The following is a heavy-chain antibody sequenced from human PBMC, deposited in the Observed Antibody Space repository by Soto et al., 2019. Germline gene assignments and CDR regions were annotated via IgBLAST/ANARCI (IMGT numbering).Heavy chain of an antibody. V-gene: IGHV3-23*01. CDR1: GFTFSNCA. D-gene: IGHD6-19*01. CDR3: AKGDTSGSYFYDY. Sequence: GGSLRLSCEASGFTFSNCAMSWVRQAPGKGLEWVSGISGTGRSTFYADSVKDRFTISRDNSKNTVYLEMTSLRAEDTAVYYCAKGDTSGSYFYDYWGQETLVT. CDR2: ISGTGRST. J-gene: IGHJ4*02.